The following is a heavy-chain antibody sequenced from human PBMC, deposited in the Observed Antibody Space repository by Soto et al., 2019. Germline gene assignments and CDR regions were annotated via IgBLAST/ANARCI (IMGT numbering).Heavy chain of an antibody. V-gene: IGHV4-38-2*02. CDR3: ARKKTPYYDILTGYYRSNWFDP. J-gene: IGHJ5*02. Sequence: SETLSLTCTVSGGSISSYYWGWIRQPPGKGLEWIGSIYHSGSTYYNPSLKSRVTISVDTSKNQFSLKLSSVTAADTAVYYCARKKTPYYDILTGYYRSNWFDPWGQGTLVTV. D-gene: IGHD3-9*01. CDR2: IYHSGST. CDR1: GGSISSYY.